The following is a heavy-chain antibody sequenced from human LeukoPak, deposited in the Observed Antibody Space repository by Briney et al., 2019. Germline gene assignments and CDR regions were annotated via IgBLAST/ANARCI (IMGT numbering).Heavy chain of an antibody. Sequence: GGSLRLSCAASGFSFSNYWMTWVRQAPGKGLEWVANIKQDGSEKYYVDSVKGRFTISRDNAKNSLYLQINSLRAEDTAVYYCARVMDDSSGWIGDYYYMDVWGKGTTVTVSS. CDR3: ARVMDDSSGWIGDYYYMDV. J-gene: IGHJ6*03. CDR2: IKQDGSEK. V-gene: IGHV3-7*01. CDR1: GFSFSNYW. D-gene: IGHD6-19*01.